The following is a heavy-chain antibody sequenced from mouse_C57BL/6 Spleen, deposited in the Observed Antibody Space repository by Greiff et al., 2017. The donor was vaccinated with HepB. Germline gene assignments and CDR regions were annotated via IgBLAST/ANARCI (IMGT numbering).Heavy chain of an antibody. CDR1: GYSITSGYY. D-gene: IGHD2-3*01. J-gene: IGHJ3*01. Sequence: DVKLEESGPGLVKPSQSLSLTCSVTGYSITSGYYWYWIRQFPGNKLEWMGYISYDGSNNYNPSLKNRISITRDTSKNQFFLKLNSVTTEDTATYYCARQDGYYEWFADWGQGTLVTVSA. V-gene: IGHV3-6*01. CDR3: ARQDGYYEWFAD. CDR2: ISYDGSN.